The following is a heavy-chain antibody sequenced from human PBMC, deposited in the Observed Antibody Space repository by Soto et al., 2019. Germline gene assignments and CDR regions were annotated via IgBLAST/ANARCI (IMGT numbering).Heavy chain of an antibody. D-gene: IGHD2-15*01. J-gene: IGHJ4*02. CDR2: IWYDGSNK. CDR3: ARESLRTGHRVVAATPFDY. CDR1: GFTFSSYG. Sequence: PGGSLRLSCAASGFTFSSYGMHWVRQAPGKGLEWVAVIWYDGSNKYYADSVKGRFTISRDNSKNTLYLQMNSLRAEDTAVYYCARESLRTGHRVVAATPFDYWGQGT. V-gene: IGHV3-33*01.